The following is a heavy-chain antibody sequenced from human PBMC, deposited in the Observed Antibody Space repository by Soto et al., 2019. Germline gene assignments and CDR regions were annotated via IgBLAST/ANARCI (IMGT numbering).Heavy chain of an antibody. CDR3: ARDLSDY. J-gene: IGHJ4*02. CDR1: GFTFKNYG. Sequence: QVQLVESGGGVVQPGTSLRLSCAATGFTFKNYGMHWVGQAPGKGLEWVAIVYYDGSNQYYADSVKGRFTISRANSKNTLYLQMNSLRVDDTAMYYCARDLSDYWCQGTLVTVSS. V-gene: IGHV3-33*01. CDR2: VYYDGSNQ.